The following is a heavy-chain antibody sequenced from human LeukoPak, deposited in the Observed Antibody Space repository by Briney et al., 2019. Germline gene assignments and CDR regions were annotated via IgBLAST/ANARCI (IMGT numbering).Heavy chain of an antibody. CDR1: GFTFSSSW. Sequence: GGSLRLSCVASGFTFSSSWMSWVRQAPGKGLEWVANIKQDGSEKSYVESVRGRFTISRDNAKNSLYLELNSLRAEDTALYYCARDNPPDYWGQGTLVTVSS. J-gene: IGHJ4*02. CDR2: IKQDGSEK. CDR3: ARDNPPDY. V-gene: IGHV3-7*03.